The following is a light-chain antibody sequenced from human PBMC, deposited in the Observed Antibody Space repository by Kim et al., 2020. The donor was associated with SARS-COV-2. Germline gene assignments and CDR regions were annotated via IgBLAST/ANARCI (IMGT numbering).Light chain of an antibody. J-gene: IGKJ1*01. CDR2: AAS. CDR3: QQYYSYTPWT. Sequence: AIRITQSPSSLSASTGDRVTITCRASQGISSYLAWYQQKPGKAPKLLIYAASTLQSGVPSRFSGSGSGTDFTLTISCLQSEDFATYYCQQYYSYTPWTFGQGTKVDIK. CDR1: QGISSY. V-gene: IGKV1-8*01.